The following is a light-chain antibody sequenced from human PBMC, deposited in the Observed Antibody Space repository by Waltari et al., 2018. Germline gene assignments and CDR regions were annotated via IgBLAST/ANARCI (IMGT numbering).Light chain of an antibody. CDR1: SSNIGNYL. Sequence: QSVLTQPPSVSAAPGQKVTISCSGSSSNIGNYLVSWYHQRPGATPKLLIYDNYKRPSGIPDRFSASKSGTSATLDITGLQIGDEADYYCATWDNSLTAVVFGGGTKLTVL. J-gene: IGLJ2*01. CDR3: ATWDNSLTAVV. CDR2: DNY. V-gene: IGLV1-51*01.